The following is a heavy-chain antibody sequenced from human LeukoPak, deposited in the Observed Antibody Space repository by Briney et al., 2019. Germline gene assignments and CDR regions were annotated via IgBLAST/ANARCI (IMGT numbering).Heavy chain of an antibody. D-gene: IGHD2-2*01. CDR3: AKDFLGCSSTSCYWPGYFQH. CDR2: ISGSGGST. Sequence: GGSLRLSCAASGFTFSSYAMSWVRQAPGKGLEWVSAISGSGGSTYYADSVKGRFTISRDNSKNTLYLQMNSLRAEDTAVYYCAKDFLGCSSTSCYWPGYFQHWGQGTLVTVSS. V-gene: IGHV3-23*01. J-gene: IGHJ1*01. CDR1: GFTFSSYA.